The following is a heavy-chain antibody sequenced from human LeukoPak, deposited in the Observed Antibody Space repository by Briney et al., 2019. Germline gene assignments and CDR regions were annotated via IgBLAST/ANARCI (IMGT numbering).Heavy chain of an antibody. CDR1: GGTFSSYA. V-gene: IGHV1-69*13. J-gene: IGHJ6*03. Sequence: SVNVSCKASGGTFSSYAISWVRRAPGQGLEWMGGIIFGTANYAQKFQGRVTITADESTSTAYMELSSLRSEDTAVYYCASSIGGVGQSPAAMSYYYYMDVWGKGTTVTVSS. CDR3: ASSIGGVGQSPAAMSYYYYMDV. CDR2: IIFGTA. D-gene: IGHD2-2*01.